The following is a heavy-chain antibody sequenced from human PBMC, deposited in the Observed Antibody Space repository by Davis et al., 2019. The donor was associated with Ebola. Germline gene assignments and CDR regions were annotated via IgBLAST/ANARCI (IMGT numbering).Heavy chain of an antibody. J-gene: IGHJ6*02. Sequence: MPSETLSPTCAVYGASFSGYYWSWNRQPPGKGLEWIGEINHSGSTNYNPSLKSRVTISVDTSKNQFSLKLSSVTAADTAVYYCARLRYFNYGMDVWGQGTTVTVSS. CDR1: GASFSGYY. CDR2: INHSGST. CDR3: ARLRYFNYGMDV. V-gene: IGHV4-34*01. D-gene: IGHD3-9*01.